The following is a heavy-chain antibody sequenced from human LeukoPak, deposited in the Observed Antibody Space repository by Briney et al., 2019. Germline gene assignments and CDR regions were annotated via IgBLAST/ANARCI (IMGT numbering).Heavy chain of an antibody. J-gene: IGHJ4*02. CDR2: ISYDGSNK. Sequence: PGGSLRLSCAAPGFTFSSSGMHWVRQAPGKGLEWVAVISYDGSNKYYADSVKGRFTISRDNSKNTLYLQMNSLRAGDTAVYYCAKDSYDRSGYYYYYFACWGQGTQVTVSS. D-gene: IGHD3-22*01. CDR1: GFTFSSSG. CDR3: AKDSYDRSGYYYYYFAC. V-gene: IGHV3-30*18.